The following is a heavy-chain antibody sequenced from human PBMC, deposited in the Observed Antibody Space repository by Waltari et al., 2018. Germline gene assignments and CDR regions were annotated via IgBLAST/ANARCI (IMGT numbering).Heavy chain of an antibody. Sequence: EVQLVESGGGLVQPGGSLRLSCGASGFTLSNYWMSWVRQAQGKGLEWVANIKKDGSATYYVDSVRGRFSISRDNAKNSLSLQMNSLRAEDTAVYYCARIGSWPPWLDYWGQGILVTVSS. D-gene: IGHD6-13*01. CDR2: IKKDGSAT. CDR1: GFTLSNYW. J-gene: IGHJ4*02. CDR3: ARIGSWPPWLDY. V-gene: IGHV3-7*01.